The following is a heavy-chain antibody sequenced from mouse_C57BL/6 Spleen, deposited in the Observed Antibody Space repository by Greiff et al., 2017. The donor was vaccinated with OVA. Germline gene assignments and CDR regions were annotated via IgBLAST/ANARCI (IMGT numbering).Heavy chain of an antibody. D-gene: IGHD1-1*01. J-gene: IGHJ1*03. CDR1: GYTFTSYW. CDR3: ASPYYYGSSSYWYFDV. Sequence: VQLQQPGAELVRPGSSVKLSCKASGYTFTSYWMHWVKQRPIQGLEWIGNIDPSDSETHYNQKFKDKATLTVDKSSSTAYMQLSSLTSEDSAVYYCASPYYYGSSSYWYFDVWGTGTTVTVSS. V-gene: IGHV1-52*01. CDR2: IDPSDSET.